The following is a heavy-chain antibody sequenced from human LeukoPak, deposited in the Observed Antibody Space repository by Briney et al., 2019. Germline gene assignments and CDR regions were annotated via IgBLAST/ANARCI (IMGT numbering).Heavy chain of an antibody. Sequence: SQTLSLTCSVSGVSMSTYFWSWIRQPPGKGLEWLAFIHYTGETNYNPSLRSLLTISVDTSKNQFSLRLSSLAAADTAIYYCARDIYGSGYGYFDQWGQGALVTVSS. CDR3: ARDIYGSGYGYFDQ. CDR2: IHYTGET. V-gene: IGHV4-59*01. CDR1: GVSMSTYF. D-gene: IGHD3-10*01. J-gene: IGHJ4*02.